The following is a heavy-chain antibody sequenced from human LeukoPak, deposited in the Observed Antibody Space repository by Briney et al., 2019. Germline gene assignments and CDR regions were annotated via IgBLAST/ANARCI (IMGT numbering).Heavy chain of an antibody. V-gene: IGHV4-59*01. Sequence: SETLSLTCTASGGSISSYYWSWIRQPPGKGLEWIGYIYYSGSTNYNPSLKSRVTISVDASKNQFSLKLSSVTAADTAVYYCARYSGYDWGSFDYWGQGTLVTVSS. CDR1: GGSISSYY. CDR2: IYYSGST. D-gene: IGHD5-12*01. J-gene: IGHJ4*02. CDR3: ARYSGYDWGSFDY.